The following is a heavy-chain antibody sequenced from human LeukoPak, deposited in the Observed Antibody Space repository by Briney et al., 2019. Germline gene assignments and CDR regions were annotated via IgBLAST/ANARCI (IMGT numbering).Heavy chain of an antibody. CDR2: VYYTGNT. CDR3: ARGGSGDAFDY. V-gene: IGHV4-59*01. Sequence: SETLSLTCTASDGSINNYYWSWIRQPPGKGLEWIGYVYYTGNTNYSPSLKSRGTISVDTSKNQFSLKLRSVTAADTAVYYCARGGSGDAFDYWGQGTLVIVSS. J-gene: IGHJ4*02. CDR1: DGSINNYY. D-gene: IGHD2-21*02.